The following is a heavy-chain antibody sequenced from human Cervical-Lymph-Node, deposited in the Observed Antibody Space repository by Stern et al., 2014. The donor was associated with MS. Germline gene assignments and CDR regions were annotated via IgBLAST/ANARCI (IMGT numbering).Heavy chain of an antibody. V-gene: IGHV3-23*04. CDR3: AKELQYYFDY. CDR2: ITASGGST. Sequence: EVQVAGSGGGLVQPGWSLRLSCAASGFTFSSYAMRWVRQAPGKGLALVSGITASGGSTNYADSVKGRFTNSRDNSKNTLYLQMNSLRAEDTAVYYCAKELQYYFDYWGQGSLVTVSA. J-gene: IGHJ4*02. CDR1: GFTFSSYA. D-gene: IGHD4-11*01.